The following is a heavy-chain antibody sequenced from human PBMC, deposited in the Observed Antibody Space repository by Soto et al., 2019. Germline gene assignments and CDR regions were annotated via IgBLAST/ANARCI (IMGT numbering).Heavy chain of an antibody. Sequence: SVKVSCKASGGTFSSYAISWVRQAPGQGLEWMGGIVPIFGTANYAQKFQGRVTITADESTSTAYMELSSLRSEDTAVYYCARTPYCGGDCYYFDYWGQGTLVTVSS. CDR1: GGTFSSYA. V-gene: IGHV1-69*13. CDR2: IVPIFGTA. D-gene: IGHD2-21*02. CDR3: ARTPYCGGDCYYFDY. J-gene: IGHJ4*02.